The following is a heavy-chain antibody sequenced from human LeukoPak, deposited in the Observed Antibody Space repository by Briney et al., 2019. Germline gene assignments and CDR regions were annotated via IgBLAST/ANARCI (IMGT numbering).Heavy chain of an antibody. V-gene: IGHV3-21*01. CDR3: ARDSGLVTAAAGLDY. J-gene: IGHJ4*02. D-gene: IGHD6-13*01. CDR2: ISSSSSYI. CDR1: VFTFSSYS. Sequence: GGSLRLSCADSVFTFSSYSMTWVRQAPGKGLEWVSSISSSSSYIYYADSVKGRFTISRDNAKNSLYLQMNSLRAEDTAVYYCARDSGLVTAAAGLDYWGQGTLVTVSS.